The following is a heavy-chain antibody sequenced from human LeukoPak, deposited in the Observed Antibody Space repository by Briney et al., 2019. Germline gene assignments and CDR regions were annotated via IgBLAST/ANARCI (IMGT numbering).Heavy chain of an antibody. CDR1: GFTFGDYA. D-gene: IGHD3-10*01. Sequence: GGSLRLSCTASGFTFGDYAMSWFRQAPGKGLEWVGFIRSKAYGGTTEYAASVKGRFTISRDDSKSIAYLQMNSLKTEDTAVYYCTRELYYYGSGSYNYWGQGTLVTVSS. CDR2: IRSKAYGGTT. J-gene: IGHJ4*02. V-gene: IGHV3-49*03. CDR3: TRELYYYGSGSYNY.